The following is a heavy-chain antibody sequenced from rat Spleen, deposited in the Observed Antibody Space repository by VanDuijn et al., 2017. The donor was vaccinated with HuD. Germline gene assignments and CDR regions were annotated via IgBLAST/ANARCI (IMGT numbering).Heavy chain of an antibody. CDR1: AYSITSSYR. Sequence: VQLKESGPGLVQPSQSLSLTCSVAAYSITSSYRWSWIRQFPGNKLEWMGYINSAGSSNYNPSLKSRISITRDTSKNQFFLQVNSVTTEDTATYYCARWNNYAAHWGQGTLVTVSS. V-gene: IGHV3-3*01. CDR3: ARWNNYAAH. CDR2: INSAGSS. J-gene: IGHJ3*01. D-gene: IGHD1-10*01.